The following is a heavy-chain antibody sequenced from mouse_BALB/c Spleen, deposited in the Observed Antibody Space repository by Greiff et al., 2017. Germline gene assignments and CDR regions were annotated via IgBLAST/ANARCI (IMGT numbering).Heavy chain of an antibody. CDR1: GFSLTSYG. D-gene: IGHD3-1*01. Sequence: QVQLKESGPGLVQPSQSLSITCTVSGFSLTSYGVHWVRQSPGKGLEWLGVIWSGGSTDYNAAFISRLSISKDNSKSQVFFKMNSLQADDTAIYYCARVLQLGLRSYYAMDYWGQGTSVTVSS. CDR2: IWSGGST. V-gene: IGHV2-4-1*01. CDR3: ARVLQLGLRSYYAMDY. J-gene: IGHJ4*01.